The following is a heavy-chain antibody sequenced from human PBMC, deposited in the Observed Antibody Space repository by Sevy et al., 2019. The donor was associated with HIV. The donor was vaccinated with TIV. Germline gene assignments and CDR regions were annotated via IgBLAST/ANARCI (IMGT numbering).Heavy chain of an antibody. CDR2: ISSGDST. Sequence: GGALRLSCAASTFSVSNNYMTWVRQAPGKGLEWVSLISSGDSTYYADSVKGRFTISRDNFKNTVYLQMNNLRAEDTAVYYCARRNGDYYYYGMDVWGQGTTVTVSS. CDR3: ARRNGDYYYYGMDV. V-gene: IGHV3-53*01. CDR1: TFSVSNNY. D-gene: IGHD1-1*01. J-gene: IGHJ6*02.